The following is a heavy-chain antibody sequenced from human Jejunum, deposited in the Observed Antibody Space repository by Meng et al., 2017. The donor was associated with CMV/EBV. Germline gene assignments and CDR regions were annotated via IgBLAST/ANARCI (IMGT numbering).Heavy chain of an antibody. CDR3: ARGPGSNGGDWFDP. D-gene: IGHD4-11*01. J-gene: IGHJ5*02. CDR2: GYYTGNT. V-gene: IGHV4-61*01. Sequence: DYSSSGSHYWSGIRQPPGKALEWIGYGYYTGNTKKSPSINSRVTMSVDTSKNQFSLKLTSVTAADTAVYYCARGPGSNGGDWFDPWGQGTLVTVSS. CDR1: DYSSSGSHY.